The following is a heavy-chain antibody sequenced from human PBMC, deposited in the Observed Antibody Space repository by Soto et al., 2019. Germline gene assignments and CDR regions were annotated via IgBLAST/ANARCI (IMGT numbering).Heavy chain of an antibody. V-gene: IGHV2-5*01. J-gene: IGHJ5*02. CDR1: GFSLGTSGVG. D-gene: IGHD1-1*01. Sequence: SGPTLVNPTQTLTLTCTFSGFSLGTSGVGVGWIRQPPGKALEWLAFIYWNDDKRYSPSLRSRLTITKDTSKNQVVLTMTNMDPVDTATYYCAHRESYNWNDGGWFDPWGQGTPVTVSS. CDR3: AHRESYNWNDGGWFDP. CDR2: IYWNDDK.